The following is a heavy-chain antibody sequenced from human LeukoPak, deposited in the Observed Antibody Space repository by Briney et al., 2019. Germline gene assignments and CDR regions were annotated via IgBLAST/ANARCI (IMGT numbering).Heavy chain of an antibody. Sequence: GESLKISCKGSGYSFTSYWISWVRQMPGKGLEWMGRIDPSDSYTNYSPSFQGHVTISADKSISTAYLQWSSLKASDTAMYYCASRGITMVRGSYYYYGMDVWGQGTTVTASS. CDR1: GYSFTSYW. J-gene: IGHJ6*02. CDR3: ASRGITMVRGSYYYYGMDV. CDR2: IDPSDSYT. D-gene: IGHD3-10*01. V-gene: IGHV5-10-1*01.